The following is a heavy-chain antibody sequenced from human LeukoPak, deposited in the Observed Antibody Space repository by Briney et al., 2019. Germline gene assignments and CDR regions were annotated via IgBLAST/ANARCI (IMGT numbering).Heavy chain of an antibody. Sequence: GGSLRLSCAASGFTFSSYGMHWVRQAPGKGLEWVAFIRYDGSNKYYADSVKGRFTISRDNSKNTLYLQMNSLRAEDTAVYYCARDGKTIYYYYYMDVWGKGTTVTVSS. D-gene: IGHD1-26*01. CDR1: GFTFSSYG. CDR2: IRYDGSNK. CDR3: ARDGKTIYYYYYMDV. V-gene: IGHV3-30*02. J-gene: IGHJ6*03.